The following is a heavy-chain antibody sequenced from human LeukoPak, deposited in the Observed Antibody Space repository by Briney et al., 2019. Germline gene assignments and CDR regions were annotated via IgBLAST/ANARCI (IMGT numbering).Heavy chain of an antibody. CDR1: RYTFTSYG. CDR2: ISAYNGNT. J-gene: IGHJ5*02. Sequence: ASVKVSCKASRYTFTSYGISWVRQAPGQGLEWMGWISAYNGNTNYAQKFQGRVTITADESTSTAYMELSSLRSEDTAVYYCARGRDCTNGVCFRYNWFDPWGQGTLVTVP. CDR3: ARGRDCTNGVCFRYNWFDP. V-gene: IGHV1-18*01. D-gene: IGHD2-8*01.